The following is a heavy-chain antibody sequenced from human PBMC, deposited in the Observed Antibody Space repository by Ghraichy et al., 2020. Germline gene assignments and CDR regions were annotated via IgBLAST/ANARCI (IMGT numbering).Heavy chain of an antibody. V-gene: IGHV3-30-3*01. J-gene: IGHJ6*03. Sequence: GESLNISCAASGFTFSSYAMHWVRQAPGKGLEWVAVISYDGSNKYYADSVKGRFTISRDNSKNTLYLQMNSLRAEDTAVYYCARDGGWNPSGMKHYYYYMDVWGKGTTVTVSS. CDR2: ISYDGSNK. CDR3: ARDGGWNPSGMKHYYYYMDV. CDR1: GFTFSSYA. D-gene: IGHD3-10*01.